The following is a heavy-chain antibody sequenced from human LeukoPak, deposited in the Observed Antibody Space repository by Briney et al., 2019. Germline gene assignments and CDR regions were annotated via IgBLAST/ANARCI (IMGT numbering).Heavy chain of an antibody. CDR3: ARVVRGAVTSNWFDP. D-gene: IGHD4-17*01. V-gene: IGHV4-59*01. Sequence: SETLSLTCTVSGGSIKDYYWAWIRQAPGEGLEWIGYISNSGTTDYNPSLKSRVTMSVDTSKNEFSLKLTSVSAADTAMYYCARVVRGAVTSNWFDPWGHGTLVTVSS. J-gene: IGHJ5*02. CDR1: GGSIKDYY. CDR2: ISNSGTT.